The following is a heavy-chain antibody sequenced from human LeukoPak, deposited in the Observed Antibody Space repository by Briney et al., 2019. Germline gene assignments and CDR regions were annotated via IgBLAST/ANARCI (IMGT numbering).Heavy chain of an antibody. J-gene: IGHJ4*02. CDR1: GXSISSSGHY. V-gene: IGHV4-39*01. CDR3: ARHRDGYNRPLDY. Sequence: SETLSLTCTVSGXSISSSGHYWGWIRQPPGKGLEWIGSLHYSGSTYHIPSLKSRITISADTSNNQFSLKLSSVAAADTAVYYCARHRDGYNRPLDYWGQGTLVTVSS. CDR2: LHYSGST. D-gene: IGHD5-24*01.